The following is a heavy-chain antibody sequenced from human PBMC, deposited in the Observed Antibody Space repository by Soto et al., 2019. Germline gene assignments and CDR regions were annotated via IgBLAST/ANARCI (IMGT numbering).Heavy chain of an antibody. V-gene: IGHV3-48*03. D-gene: IGHD5-18*01. CDR3: SSDLSVATAMLPNDAFDF. Sequence: GGSLRLSCAASGFTFSSYEMNWVRQAPGKGLEWVSYISSSGSTIYYADSLKGRFTISRDNAKHSLYLQMNSLRAEDTAVYSCSSDLSVATAMLPNDAFDFWGQGTMVTVSS. CDR1: GFTFSSYE. J-gene: IGHJ4*03. CDR2: ISSSGSTI.